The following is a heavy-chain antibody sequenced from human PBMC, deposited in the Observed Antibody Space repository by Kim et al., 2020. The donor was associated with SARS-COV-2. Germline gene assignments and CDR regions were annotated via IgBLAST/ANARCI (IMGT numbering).Heavy chain of an antibody. D-gene: IGHD3-9*01. CDR1: GGSFSGYY. CDR2: INHSGST. V-gene: IGHV4-34*01. CDR3: ARVGGLTGYYVPSYYYYYGMDV. J-gene: IGHJ6*02. Sequence: SETLSLTCAVYGGSFSGYYWSWIRQPPGKGLEWIGEINHSGSTNYNPSLKSRVTISVDTSKNQFSLKLSSVTAADTAVYYCARVGGLTGYYVPSYYYYYGMDVWGQGTTVTVSS.